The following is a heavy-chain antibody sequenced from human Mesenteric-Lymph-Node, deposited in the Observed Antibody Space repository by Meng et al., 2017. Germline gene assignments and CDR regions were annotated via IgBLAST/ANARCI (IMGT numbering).Heavy chain of an antibody. D-gene: IGHD1-26*01. CDR3: ATEGGSSYFDY. J-gene: IGHJ4*02. Sequence: SETLSLTCTVSGYSISSGYYWVWIRQPPGKGLEWIGGIYHSGSTNYNPSLKSRVTISVDKSKNQFSLDLSSVIAADTAVYYCATEGGSSYFDYWGQGTLVTVSS. CDR2: IYHSGST. CDR1: GYSISSGYY. V-gene: IGHV4-38-2*02.